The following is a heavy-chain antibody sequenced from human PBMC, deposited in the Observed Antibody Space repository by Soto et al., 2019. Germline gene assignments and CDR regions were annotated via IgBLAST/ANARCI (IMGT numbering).Heavy chain of an antibody. CDR2: IFWRGGGT. D-gene: IGHD1-1*01. J-gene: IGHJ3*02. CDR3: AREGTGGGFDI. Sequence: EVQVEESGGGLVQPGGSLTLSCAVSGPTIDDYAMHWVRQVPGKGLEWVSGIFWRGGGTGYADSVKGRFTISRDNAKNALYLQMNSLRVGDSAMYYCAREGTGGGFDIWGQGTKVTVSS. CDR1: GPTIDDYA. V-gene: IGHV3-9*01.